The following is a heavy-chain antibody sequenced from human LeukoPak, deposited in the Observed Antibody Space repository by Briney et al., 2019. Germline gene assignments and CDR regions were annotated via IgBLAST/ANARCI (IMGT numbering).Heavy chain of an antibody. Sequence: GGSLRLSCAVSGFTFTNYAMHWVRQAPDKGMEWVAGISSDGNDKYYGESVKGRLIISRDNFRNTVNLEMSRLRPEDSGLYYCVRDLTYGARFDYWGQGTLVTVSS. CDR3: VRDLTYGARFDY. J-gene: IGHJ4*02. CDR2: ISSDGNDK. D-gene: IGHD4-17*01. CDR1: GFTFTNYA. V-gene: IGHV3-30*04.